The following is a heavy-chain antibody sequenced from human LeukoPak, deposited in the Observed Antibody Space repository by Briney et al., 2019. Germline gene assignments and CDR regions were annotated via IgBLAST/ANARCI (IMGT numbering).Heavy chain of an antibody. V-gene: IGHV5-51*01. CDR1: GYSFTNYW. CDR3: ARRSWLSDAFDI. J-gene: IGHJ3*02. CDR2: MYPGDSDT. Sequence: GESLKISCKGSGYSFTNYWIGWVRQMPGRGLEWMGIMYPGDSDTRYSPSFQGQVTISADKSISTAYLRWGSLKASDTAMYYCARRSWLSDAFDIWGQGTMVTVSS. D-gene: IGHD3-22*01.